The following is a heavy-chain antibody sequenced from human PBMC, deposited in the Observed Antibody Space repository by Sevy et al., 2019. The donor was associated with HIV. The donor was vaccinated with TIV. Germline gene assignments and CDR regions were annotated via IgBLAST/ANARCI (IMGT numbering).Heavy chain of an antibody. V-gene: IGHV3-11*04. J-gene: IGHJ4*02. CDR1: GFTFSDYY. CDR2: ISGSGYTI. Sequence: LSLTCATSGFTFSDYYMSWIRQAPGKGLEWVSYISGSGYTIWYADSVKGRFTISRDNAKNSLYLQMNSLRADDTGLYYCARDTSPIDYWGQGTLVTVSS. CDR3: ARDTSPIDY.